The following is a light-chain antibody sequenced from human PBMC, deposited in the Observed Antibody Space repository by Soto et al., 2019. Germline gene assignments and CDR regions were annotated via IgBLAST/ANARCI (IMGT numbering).Light chain of an antibody. V-gene: IGLV2-11*01. CDR3: SSFVGPYTYV. J-gene: IGLJ1*01. CDR2: DVS. CDR1: SSDVGAYDY. Sequence: QSALIQPRSVSGSPGQSVTISCTGTSSDVGAYDYVSWYQHHPGKAPKVTIYDVSKRPSGVPDRFSGSKSGNTASLTISGLQAEDEADYYCSSFVGPYTYVFGTGTKLTVL.